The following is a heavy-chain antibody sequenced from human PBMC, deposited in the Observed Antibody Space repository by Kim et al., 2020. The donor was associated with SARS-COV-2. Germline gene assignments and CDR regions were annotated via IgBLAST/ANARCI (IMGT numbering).Heavy chain of an antibody. CDR3: AKGTQFINGWYDS. D-gene: IGHD2-8*01. Sequence: GGSLRLSCVASGFTFSTYAVTWVRQAPGKGLEWVSSISDSGDTTFSADSVKGRFSVSRDNDKNEVYLQMDSLRVEDTAVYYCAKGTQFINGWYDSWGQGTLVTVSS. V-gene: IGHV3-23*01. CDR2: ISDSGDTT. J-gene: IGHJ5*01. CDR1: GFTFSTYA.